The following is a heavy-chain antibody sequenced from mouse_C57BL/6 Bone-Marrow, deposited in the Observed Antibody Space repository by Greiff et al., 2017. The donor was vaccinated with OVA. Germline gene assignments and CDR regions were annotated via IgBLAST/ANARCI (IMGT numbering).Heavy chain of an antibody. CDR2: ISSGSSTI. V-gene: IGHV5-17*01. CDR3: ARRWLLAWFAY. CDR1: GFTFSDYG. J-gene: IGHJ3*01. D-gene: IGHD2-3*01. Sequence: EVHLVESGGGLVKPGGSLKLSCAASGFTFSDYGMHWVRQAPEKGLEWVAYISSGSSTIYYADTVKGRFTISRDNAKNTLFLQMTSLRSEDTAMYYCARRWLLAWFAYWGQGTLVTVSA.